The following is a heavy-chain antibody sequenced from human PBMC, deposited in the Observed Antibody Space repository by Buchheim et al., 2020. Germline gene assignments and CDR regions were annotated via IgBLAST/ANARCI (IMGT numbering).Heavy chain of an antibody. J-gene: IGHJ6*02. CDR2: ISYDGSNK. CDR3: AKDRGDYDFWSDDYYYGMDV. D-gene: IGHD3-3*01. Sequence: QVQLVESGGGVVQPGRSLRLSCAASGFTFSSYGMHWVRQAPGKGLEWVAVISYDGSNKYYADSVKGRFTISRDNSKNTLDLQMNSLRAEDTAVYYCAKDRGDYDFWSDDYYYGMDVWGQGTT. V-gene: IGHV3-30*18. CDR1: GFTFSSYG.